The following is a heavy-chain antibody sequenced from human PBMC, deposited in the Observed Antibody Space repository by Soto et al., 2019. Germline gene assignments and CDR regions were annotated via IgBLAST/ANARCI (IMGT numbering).Heavy chain of an antibody. D-gene: IGHD1-26*01. CDR3: ARNPSIVGADDY. J-gene: IGHJ4*02. V-gene: IGHV1-69*02. CDR1: GGTFSSYT. CDR2: IIPILGIA. Sequence: QVQLVQSGAEVKKPGSSVKVSCKASGGTFSSYTISWVRQAPGQGLEWMGRIIPILGIANYAQKFQGRVTIXAXXSTSTAYMELSSLRSEDTAVYYCARNPSIVGADDYWGQGTLVTVSS.